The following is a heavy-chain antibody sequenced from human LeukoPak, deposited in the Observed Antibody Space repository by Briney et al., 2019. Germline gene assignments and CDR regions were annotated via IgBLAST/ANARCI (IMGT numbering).Heavy chain of an antibody. J-gene: IGHJ5*02. V-gene: IGHV1-18*01. CDR2: ISAYNGNT. Sequence: ASVKVSCKASGYTFTERGISWMRHVPGQGLEWMGWISAYNGNTNYAQKLQGRVTMTTDTSTSTAYMELRSLRSDDTAVYYCARCLYSSSLYWFDPWGQGALVTVSS. CDR3: ARCLYSSSLYWFDP. CDR1: GYTFTERG. D-gene: IGHD6-13*01.